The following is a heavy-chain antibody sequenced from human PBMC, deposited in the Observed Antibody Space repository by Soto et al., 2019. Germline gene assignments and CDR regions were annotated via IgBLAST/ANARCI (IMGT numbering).Heavy chain of an antibody. J-gene: IGHJ5*02. CDR3: ARDSRSSSWSLNWFDP. D-gene: IGHD6-13*01. Sequence: SVKVSCKASGGTFSSYAISWVRQAPGQGLEWMGGIIPIFGTANYAQKFQGRVTITADKSTSTAYMELSSLRSEDTAVYYCARDSRSSSWSLNWFDPWGQGTLVTVS. CDR2: IIPIFGTA. V-gene: IGHV1-69*06. CDR1: GGTFSSYA.